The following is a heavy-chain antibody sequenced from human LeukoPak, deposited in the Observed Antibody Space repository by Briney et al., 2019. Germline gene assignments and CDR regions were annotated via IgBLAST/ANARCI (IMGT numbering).Heavy chain of an antibody. J-gene: IGHJ4*02. D-gene: IGHD3-3*01. CDR2: MSGGGDSD. CDR1: GFTFTSYA. Sequence: GGSLRLSCAASGFTFTSYAMSWVRHTPGKGLEWVASMSGGGDSDYYADSVKGRFTISRDNAKNTLYLQMNSLRAEDTAVYYCARARPKSEVDYWGQGTLVTVSS. CDR3: ARARPKSEVDY. V-gene: IGHV3-23*01.